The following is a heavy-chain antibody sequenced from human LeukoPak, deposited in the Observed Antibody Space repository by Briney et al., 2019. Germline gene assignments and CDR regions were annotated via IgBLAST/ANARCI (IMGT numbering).Heavy chain of an antibody. CDR1: GFTFNSYA. Sequence: GGSLRLSCAASGFTFNSYAMSWVRQAPGKGLEWVSAISGSGGSTYYADSVKGRFTISRDNSKNTLYLQMNSLRAEDTAVYYCAKARGYSYGANWFDPWGQGTLVTVSS. V-gene: IGHV3-23*01. CDR2: ISGSGGST. CDR3: AKARGYSYGANWFDP. D-gene: IGHD5-18*01. J-gene: IGHJ5*02.